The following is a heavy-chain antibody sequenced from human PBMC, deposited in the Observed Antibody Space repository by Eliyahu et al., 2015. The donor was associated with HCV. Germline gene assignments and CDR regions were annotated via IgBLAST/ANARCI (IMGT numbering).Heavy chain of an antibody. CDR1: ADTFTGYW. Sequence: EVQLVQSGAEVRKPGESLKISCKASADTFTGYWVGWVRQMAGKGLEWMGVIYPGDSDARYSPSFQGQVTFTVDKSTRTAYVEWSSLKASDSATYYCAKFLNPNYSNWLDSWGQGTPVTVSS. CDR3: AKFLNPNYSNWLDS. V-gene: IGHV5-51*03. J-gene: IGHJ5*01. D-gene: IGHD5-24*01. CDR2: IYPGDSDA.